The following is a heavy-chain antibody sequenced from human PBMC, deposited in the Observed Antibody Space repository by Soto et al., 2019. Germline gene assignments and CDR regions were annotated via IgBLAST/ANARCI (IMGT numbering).Heavy chain of an antibody. Sequence: GGSLRLSCATSGFTFSAYDMNWVRQAPGMGLEWVSLVNGGSGGSTYYADSVKGRFTISRDDSKNTLYLQMNSLRAEDTAVYYCRAYTYGHGFDYWGQGTLVTVSS. CDR3: RAYTYGHGFDY. D-gene: IGHD5-18*01. CDR1: GFTFSAYD. J-gene: IGHJ4*02. CDR2: VNGGSGGST. V-gene: IGHV3-23*01.